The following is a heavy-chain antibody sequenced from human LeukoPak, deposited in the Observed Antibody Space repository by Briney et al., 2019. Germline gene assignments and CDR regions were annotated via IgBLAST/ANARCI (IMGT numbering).Heavy chain of an antibody. J-gene: IGHJ3*02. CDR1: GFTFSDCW. V-gene: IGHV3-74*01. D-gene: IGHD3-22*01. CDR3: ARGASSGNLKDAFGI. Sequence: GGSLRLSCAASGFTFSDCWMHWVRQRPGEGLEYVSRITTDGSSTTYADSVKGRFTVSRDNAKNTLYLQMNSLRAEDTAVYYCARGASSGNLKDAFGIWGQGTMVTVAS. CDR2: ITTDGSST.